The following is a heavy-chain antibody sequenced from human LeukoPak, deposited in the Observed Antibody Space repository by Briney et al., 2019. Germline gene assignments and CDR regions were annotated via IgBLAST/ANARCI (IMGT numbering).Heavy chain of an antibody. V-gene: IGHV3-23*01. D-gene: IGHD6-19*01. CDR3: TTDPGIAVAGTDY. J-gene: IGHJ4*02. CDR2: ISGSGGST. CDR1: GFTFSSYA. Sequence: GGSLRLSCAASGFTFSSYAMNWVRQAPGKGLEWVSAISGSGGSTYYADSVKGRFTISRDNSKNTLYLQMNSLKTEDTAVYYCTTDPGIAVAGTDYWGQGTLVTVSS.